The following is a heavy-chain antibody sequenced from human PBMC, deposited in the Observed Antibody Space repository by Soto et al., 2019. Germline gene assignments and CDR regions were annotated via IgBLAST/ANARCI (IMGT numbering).Heavy chain of an antibody. J-gene: IGHJ6*02. CDR1: GLSFNSYA. Sequence: EVQLLESGGHMVQPGGSLRLSCATSGLSFNSYAMNWVRQAPGKGLEWVSSISGSGGSTYYADSVKGRFTISRDNSKNTLFPQMKRLRQKDTVVDYCAKDDERYSRSRTCPYGMDGWGQGTTVTVSS. V-gene: IGHV3-23*01. D-gene: IGHD2-2*01. CDR2: ISGSGGST. CDR3: AKDDERYSRSRTCPYGMDG.